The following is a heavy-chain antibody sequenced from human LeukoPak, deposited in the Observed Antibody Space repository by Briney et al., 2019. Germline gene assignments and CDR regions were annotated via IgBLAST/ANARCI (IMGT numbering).Heavy chain of an antibody. V-gene: IGHV1-69*10. CDR2: IIPILGTA. CDR3: GRGARPPHYYYYMDV. D-gene: IGHD5-12*01. CDR1: GGTFNSYG. Sequence: ASVKVSYKASGGTFNSYGIIWVRRAPGQGLEWMGGIIPILGTANYAQKFQGRVTIAADKSTSTAYMELSSLRSEDTAVYYCGRGARPPHYYYYMDVWGKGTTVTVSS. J-gene: IGHJ6*03.